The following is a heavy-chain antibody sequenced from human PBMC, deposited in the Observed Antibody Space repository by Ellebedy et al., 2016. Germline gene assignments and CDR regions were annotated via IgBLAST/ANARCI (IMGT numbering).Heavy chain of an antibody. CDR3: ARDSAGVVVTSCFDY. CDR2: ISSSSSTI. Sequence: GGSLRLSXAASGFTFSSYSMNWVRQAPGKGLEWVSYISSSSSTIYYADSVKGRFTISRDNAKNSLYLQMNSLRDEDTAVYYCARDSAGVVVTSCFDYWGQGTLVTVSS. J-gene: IGHJ4*02. CDR1: GFTFSSYS. V-gene: IGHV3-48*02. D-gene: IGHD2-21*02.